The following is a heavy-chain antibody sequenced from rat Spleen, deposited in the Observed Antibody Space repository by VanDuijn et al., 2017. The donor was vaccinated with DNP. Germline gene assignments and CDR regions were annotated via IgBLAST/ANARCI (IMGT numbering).Heavy chain of an antibody. D-gene: IGHD1-2*01. J-gene: IGHJ2*01. Sequence: VQLKESGPGLVQPSQTLSLTCTVSGFSLTDYSVHWVRQPPGKGLEWMGVIWNTGGTRYNSALKSRLSISKDTSKSQVLLKMNSLQTEDTAIYFCTRDRITIAAISWGQGVMVTVSS. CDR3: TRDRITIAAIS. CDR2: IWNTGGT. CDR1: GFSLTDYS. V-gene: IGHV2S63*01.